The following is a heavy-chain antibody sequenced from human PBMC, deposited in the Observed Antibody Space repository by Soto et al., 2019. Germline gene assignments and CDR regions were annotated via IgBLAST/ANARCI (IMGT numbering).Heavy chain of an antibody. Sequence: ASVKVSCKSSGDTFTSYAMHWVRQAPGQRLEWMGWINAGNGNTKYSQKFQGRVTITRDTSASTAYMELSSLRSEDTAVYYCARNEHYDFWSGYYTYYYGMDVWGQGTTVTVSS. V-gene: IGHV1-3*01. D-gene: IGHD3-3*01. CDR2: INAGNGNT. CDR1: GDTFTSYA. J-gene: IGHJ6*02. CDR3: ARNEHYDFWSGYYTYYYGMDV.